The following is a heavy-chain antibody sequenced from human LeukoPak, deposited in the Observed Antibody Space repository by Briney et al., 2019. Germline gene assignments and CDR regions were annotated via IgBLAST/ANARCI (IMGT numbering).Heavy chain of an antibody. D-gene: IGHD2-15*01. V-gene: IGHV4-59*01. J-gene: IGHJ6*03. CDR2: IYYSGST. Sequence: SETLSLTCTVSGGSISSYYWSWIRQPPGKGLEWIGYIYYSGSTNYNPSLKSRVTISVDTSKNQFSLKLSSVTAADTAVYYCAREAPGYCSGGSCSPLLYYYYYMDVWGKGTTVTVS. CDR3: AREAPGYCSGGSCSPLLYYYYYMDV. CDR1: GGSISSYY.